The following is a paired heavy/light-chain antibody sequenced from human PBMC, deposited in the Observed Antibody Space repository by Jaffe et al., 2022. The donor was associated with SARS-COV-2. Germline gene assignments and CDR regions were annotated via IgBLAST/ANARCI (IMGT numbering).Heavy chain of an antibody. V-gene: IGHV1-18*01. CDR1: GYTFTSYG. Sequence: QVQLVQSGAEVKKPGASVKVSCKASGYTFTSYGISWVRQAPGQGLEWMGWISAYNGNTNYAQKLQGRVTMTTDTSTSTAYMELRSLRSDDTAVYYCARGVCGGDCYSVDWYFDLWGRGTLVTVSS. D-gene: IGHD2-21*02. CDR3: ARGVCGGDCYSVDWYFDL. CDR2: ISAYNGNT. J-gene: IGHJ2*01.
Light chain of an antibody. CDR3: QVWV. J-gene: IGLJ3*02. Sequence: SYVLTQPPSVSVAPGQTARITCGGNNIGSKSVHWYQQKPGQAPVLVVYDDSDRPSGIPERFSGSNSGNTATLTISRVEAGDEADYYCQVWVFGGGTKLTVL. CDR1: NIGSKS. V-gene: IGLV3-21*02. CDR2: DDS.